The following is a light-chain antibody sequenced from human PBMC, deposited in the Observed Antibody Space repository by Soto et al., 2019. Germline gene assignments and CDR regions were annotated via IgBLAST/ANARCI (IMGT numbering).Light chain of an antibody. V-gene: IGKV3-20*01. CDR2: AAS. CDR3: QQCSFSPRT. CDR1: QSMKRRY. Sequence: EIVLTQSPATLSLSPGESATLFCRASQSMKRRYLAWYQQKPGQAPRVLIYAASIRATGIPDRFSGSGSETDFTLTISRLEPEDSAVYYCQQCSFSPRTFGQGTKVDIK. J-gene: IGKJ1*01.